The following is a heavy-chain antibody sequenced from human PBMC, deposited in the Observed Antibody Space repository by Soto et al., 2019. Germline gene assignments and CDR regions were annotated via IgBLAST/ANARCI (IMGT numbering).Heavy chain of an antibody. V-gene: IGHV1-69*02. J-gene: IGHJ3*02. CDR3: TIGSWSGEVFDI. Sequence: QVQLVQSGAEVKKPGSSVKVSCKDSGGTFSTYSMFWVRQAPGQGLEWMGRIIPMLGIANCAPRFQDRVTITAGKSAATASMELSSMRSEDTALYYCTIGSWSGEVFDIWGQGTMVTVSS. D-gene: IGHD2-21*01. CDR2: IIPMLGIA. CDR1: GGTFSTYS.